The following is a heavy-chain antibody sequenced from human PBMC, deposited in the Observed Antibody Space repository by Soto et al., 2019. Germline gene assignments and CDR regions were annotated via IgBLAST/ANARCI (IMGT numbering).Heavy chain of an antibody. J-gene: IGHJ5*02. CDR3: ARRDDFWSGLPRFDP. D-gene: IGHD3-3*01. Sequence: ASVKIYCKASGYSVTSYGISWVRQAPGQGLEWMGWISAYNGNTNYAQKLQGRVTMTTDTSTSTAYMELRSLRSDDTAVYYCARRDDFWSGLPRFDPWGQGTLVTVSS. V-gene: IGHV1-18*01. CDR1: GYSVTSYG. CDR2: ISAYNGNT.